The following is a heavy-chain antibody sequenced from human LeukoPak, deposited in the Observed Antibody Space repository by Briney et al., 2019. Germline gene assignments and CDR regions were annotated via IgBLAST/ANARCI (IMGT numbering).Heavy chain of an antibody. J-gene: IGHJ4*02. V-gene: IGHV3-48*01. CDR1: GFTFSSYS. Sequence: RGSLRLSCAASGFTFSSYSMNWVRQAPGKGLEWVSYISSSSSTIYYADSVKGRFTISRDNAKNSLYLQMNSLRAEDTAVYYCARDGAMVRGVITDYWGQGTPVTVSS. D-gene: IGHD3-10*01. CDR2: ISSSSSTI. CDR3: ARDGAMVRGVITDY.